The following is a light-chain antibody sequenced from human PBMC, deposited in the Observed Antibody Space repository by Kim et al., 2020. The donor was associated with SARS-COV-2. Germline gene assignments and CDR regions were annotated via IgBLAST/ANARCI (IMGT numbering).Light chain of an antibody. CDR3: QVWDSSTGV. J-gene: IGLJ3*02. Sequence: SYELTQPLSVSVALGQTARITCGGNNIGSKNVHWYQQKPGQAPVLVIYRDSNRPSGIPERFSGSNSGNTATLTISRAQAGDAADYYCQVWDSSTGVFGGGTQLTVL. V-gene: IGLV3-9*01. CDR1: NIGSKN. CDR2: RDS.